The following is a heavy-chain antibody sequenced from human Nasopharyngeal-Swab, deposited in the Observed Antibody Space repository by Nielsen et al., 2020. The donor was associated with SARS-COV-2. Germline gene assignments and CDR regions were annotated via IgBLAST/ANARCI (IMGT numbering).Heavy chain of an antibody. Sequence: LICAVYGGFFSNYKWSWIRQSPGKGLEWIGEINYSGSTNYNPSLKSRVTISIDTFRNQFSLKLSSVTAADTAVYYCARDRGWYDSWGHGTPVTVSS. J-gene: IGHJ5*01. CDR1: GGFFSNYK. CDR3: ARDRGWYDS. D-gene: IGHD3-16*02. CDR2: INYSGST. V-gene: IGHV4-34*01.